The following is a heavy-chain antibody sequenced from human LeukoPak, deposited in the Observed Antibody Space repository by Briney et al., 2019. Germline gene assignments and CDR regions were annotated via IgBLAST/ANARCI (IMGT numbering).Heavy chain of an antibody. CDR2: IWYDGSNK. CDR3: AREPNSGSYFFDY. CDR1: GFTFSSYG. J-gene: IGHJ4*02. Sequence: PGGSLRLSCAASGFTFSSYGMHWVRQAPGKGLEWVAVIWYDGSNKYYADSVKGRFTISRDNSKNTLYLQMNSLRAEDTAVYYCAREPNSGSYFFDYWGQGTLVTVSS. V-gene: IGHV3-33*01. D-gene: IGHD1-26*01.